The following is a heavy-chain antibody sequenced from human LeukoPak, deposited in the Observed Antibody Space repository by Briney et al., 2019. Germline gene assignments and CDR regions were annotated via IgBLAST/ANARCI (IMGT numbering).Heavy chain of an antibody. CDR1: GYTFTGYY. J-gene: IGHJ3*02. CDR3: ASLGITFGGVIVKGDGGDAFDI. CDR2: INPNSGGT. D-gene: IGHD3-16*02. V-gene: IGHV1-2*02. Sequence: ASVKVSCKASGYTFTGYYMHWVRQAPGQGLEWMGWINPNSGGTNYAQKFQGRVTMTRDTSISTAYMELSRLRSDDTAVYYCASLGITFGGVIVKGDGGDAFDIWGQGTMVTVSS.